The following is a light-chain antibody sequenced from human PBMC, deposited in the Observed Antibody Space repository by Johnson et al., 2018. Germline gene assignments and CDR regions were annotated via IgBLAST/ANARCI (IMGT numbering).Light chain of an antibody. Sequence: QSVLTQPPSVSAAPGQKVTISCSGSSSNIGNNYVSWYQQLPGTAPKLLIYETNKRPSGIPDRFSCSTSGTSATLGITGLQTGDEADYYCGTWDSSLSAGNVVGTGTKVTVL. J-gene: IGLJ1*01. CDR2: ETN. CDR1: SSNIGNNY. CDR3: GTWDSSLSAGNV. V-gene: IGLV1-51*02.